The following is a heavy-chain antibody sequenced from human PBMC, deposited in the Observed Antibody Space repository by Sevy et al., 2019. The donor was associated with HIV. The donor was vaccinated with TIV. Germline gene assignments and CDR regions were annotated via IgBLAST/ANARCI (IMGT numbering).Heavy chain of an antibody. V-gene: IGHV3-23*01. Sequence: GGSLRLSCAASGFIFSDYAMSWVRQAPGKGLEWVSSIRGGDDSTYYADSVKGRFTVSRDSSKNTLYLQMNTLRAEDTALYYCAKFGDYYDSGGYYWYFDFWGRGTLVTVSS. CDR1: GFIFSDYA. D-gene: IGHD3-22*01. CDR3: AKFGDYYDSGGYYWYFDF. J-gene: IGHJ2*01. CDR2: IRGGDDST.